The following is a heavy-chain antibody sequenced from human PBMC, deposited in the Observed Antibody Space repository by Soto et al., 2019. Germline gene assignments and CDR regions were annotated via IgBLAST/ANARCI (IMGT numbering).Heavy chain of an antibody. CDR2: IYYSGNT. D-gene: IGHD2-15*01. CDR3: ARERADGGKLS. Sequence: QVQLQESGPGLVKPSQTLSLTCTVSGGSISSGDYYWSWIRQPPGKGLEWIGYIYYSGNTYYNPPPTSPLTITVDTSKNQSSLKLSSVTAADTAVYYCARERADGGKLSWGQGTLVTVSS. V-gene: IGHV4-30-4*01. J-gene: IGHJ5*02. CDR1: GGSISSGDYY.